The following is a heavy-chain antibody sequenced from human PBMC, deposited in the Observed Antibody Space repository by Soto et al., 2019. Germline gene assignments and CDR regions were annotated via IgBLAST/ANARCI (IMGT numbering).Heavy chain of an antibody. CDR2: FFYTGST. V-gene: IGHV4-61*03. D-gene: IGHD4-17*01. CDR1: SGSVSSEHYY. J-gene: IGHJ5*02. Sequence: PSETLSLTCTVSSGSVSSEHYYWNWIRQAPGKGLEWIGYFFYTGSTNYNPSLESRLTMSVDMSKNHFSLKLSSVTAADTAVYYCARETYGDYVGYFDPWGQGIQVTVSS. CDR3: ARETYGDYVGYFDP.